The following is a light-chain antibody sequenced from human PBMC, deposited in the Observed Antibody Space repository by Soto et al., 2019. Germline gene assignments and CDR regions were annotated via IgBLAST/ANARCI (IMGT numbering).Light chain of an antibody. J-gene: IGLJ7*01. CDR1: SSDIANNF. CDR3: GAWDSSLSATV. Sequence: QSVLTQPPSVSAAPGQTVTISCSGSSSDIANNFVSWYQQLPGTAPKLLIYEDNKRPSGIPARFSGSKSGTSSTLGITGLQTGDEADYYCGAWDSSLSATVFGGGTQLTVL. V-gene: IGLV1-51*02. CDR2: EDN.